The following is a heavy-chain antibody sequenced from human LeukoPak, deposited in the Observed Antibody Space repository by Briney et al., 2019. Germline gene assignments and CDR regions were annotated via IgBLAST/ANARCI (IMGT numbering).Heavy chain of an antibody. CDR1: GGTLSSYA. D-gene: IGHD1-7*01. CDR3: ARVSYNWNYVWFDP. J-gene: IGHJ5*02. CDR2: IIPIFGTA. Sequence: SVKVSCKASGGTLSSYAISWVRQAPGQGLEWMGGIIPIFGTANYAQKFQGRVTITADESTSTAYMELSSLRSEDTAVYYCARVSYNWNYVWFDPWGQGTLVTVSS. V-gene: IGHV1-69*13.